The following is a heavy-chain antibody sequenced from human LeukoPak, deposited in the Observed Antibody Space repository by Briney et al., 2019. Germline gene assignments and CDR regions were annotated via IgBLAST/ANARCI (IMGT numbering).Heavy chain of an antibody. J-gene: IGHJ4*02. CDR2: IYYSGST. V-gene: IGHV4-59*01. CDR1: GGSISSYY. D-gene: IGHD3-22*01. Sequence: SETLSLTCTVSGGSISSYYWSWIRQPPGKGLEGIGYIYYSGSTNYNPSLKSRVTISVDTSKNQFSLKLSSVTAADTAVYYCARRLFYYDSSGYPTYYFDYWGQGTLVTVSS. CDR3: ARRLFYYDSSGYPTYYFDY.